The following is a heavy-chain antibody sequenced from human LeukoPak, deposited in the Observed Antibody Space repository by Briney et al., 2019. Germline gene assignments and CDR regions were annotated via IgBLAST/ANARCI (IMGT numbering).Heavy chain of an antibody. V-gene: IGHV4-59*01. CDR1: GGSFSGYY. CDR2: IYYSGST. CDR3: ASYYYDSSGYYANWFDP. D-gene: IGHD3-22*01. Sequence: PSETLSLTCAVYGGSFSGYYWSWIRQPPGKGLEWIGYIYYSGSTNYNPSLKSRVTISVDTSKNQFSLKLSSVTAADTAVYYCASYYYDSSGYYANWFDPWGQGTLVTVSS. J-gene: IGHJ5*02.